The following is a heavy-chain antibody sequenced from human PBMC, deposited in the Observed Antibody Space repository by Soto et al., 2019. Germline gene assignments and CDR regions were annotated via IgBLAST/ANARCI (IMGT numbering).Heavy chain of an antibody. Sequence: QVQLVESGGGVVQPGRSLRLSCAASGFTFSSYGMHWVRQAPGKGLEWVAVISYDGSNKYYADSVKGRFTISRENSKNTLYLQMNSLRAEDTGVYYCAKAAVMDYYGSGSYYKAPWFDPWGQGTLVTVSS. J-gene: IGHJ5*02. CDR2: ISYDGSNK. V-gene: IGHV3-30*18. CDR1: GFTFSSYG. D-gene: IGHD3-10*01. CDR3: AKAAVMDYYGSGSYYKAPWFDP.